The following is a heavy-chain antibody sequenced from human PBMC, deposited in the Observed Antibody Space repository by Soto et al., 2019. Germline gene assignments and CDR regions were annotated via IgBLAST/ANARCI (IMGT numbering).Heavy chain of an antibody. CDR3: SREGINNYNEYYFDS. J-gene: IGHJ4*01. V-gene: IGHV3-21*01. Sequence: GGSLRLSCAASGFTFSTYSMNWVRQAPGKGLEWVSSISGSGNYTHYADFLRGRFTISRDNAKTSLYLQMNSLRAEDTAVYYCSREGINNYNEYYFDSWGQGTVVTVSS. CDR1: GFTFSTYS. CDR2: ISGSGNYT. D-gene: IGHD4-4*01.